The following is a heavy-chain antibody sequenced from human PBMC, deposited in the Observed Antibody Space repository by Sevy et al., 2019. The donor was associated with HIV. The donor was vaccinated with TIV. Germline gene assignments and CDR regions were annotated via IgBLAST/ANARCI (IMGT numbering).Heavy chain of an antibody. J-gene: IGHJ4*02. Sequence: GGSLRLSCEASGFTFNTYAMNWVRQAPGKGLEWVSGISNGGERTDYTDSVKGRVTISRDNFKNTLFLQLNSLRADDTAVYYCAKSLYDSTGYYRVLDYWGQGTPVTVSS. V-gene: IGHV3-23*01. CDR2: ISNGGERT. CDR1: GFTFNTYA. CDR3: AKSLYDSTGYYRVLDY. D-gene: IGHD3-22*01.